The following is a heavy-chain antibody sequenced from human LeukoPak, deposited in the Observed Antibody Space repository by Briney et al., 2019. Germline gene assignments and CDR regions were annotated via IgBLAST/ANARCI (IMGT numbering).Heavy chain of an antibody. CDR3: ARGGPTGALDY. V-gene: IGHV3-7*01. CDR2: IKEDGSEK. J-gene: IGHJ4*02. Sequence: GGSLRLSCAASGFTFSSDWMTWVRQAPGTGLEWLANIKEDGSEKYYVDSVKGRFTISRDNAKNSLYLQMNSLRAEDTAVYCCARGGPTGALDYWGQGTLVTVSS. CDR1: GFTFSSDW. D-gene: IGHD7-27*01.